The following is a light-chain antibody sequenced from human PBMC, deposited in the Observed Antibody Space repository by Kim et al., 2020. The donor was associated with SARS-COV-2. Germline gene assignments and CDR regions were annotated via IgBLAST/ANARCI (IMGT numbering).Light chain of an antibody. J-gene: IGLJ3*02. CDR1: SLRSYY. CDR2: GKY. CDR3: SSRATTGDHVV. V-gene: IGLV3-19*01. Sequence: SSELTQDPAVSVALGQTVRLTCQGDSLRSYYATWYQQRTGQAPTLVLYGKYDRTLGIPDRFSGSASGNKASLTINGAQAEDEGDYYCSSRATTGDHVVFG.